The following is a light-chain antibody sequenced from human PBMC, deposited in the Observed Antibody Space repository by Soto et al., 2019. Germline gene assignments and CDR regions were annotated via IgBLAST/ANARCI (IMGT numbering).Light chain of an antibody. CDR3: QQYWSSPLT. Sequence: ELVLTQSPGTLSLSPGERATLSCRASQSVSNTYLAWYQRKPGQAPRLLIYGAYTRATGIPDRFSGSGSWRDFTLTISRLEPEDFAVYYWQQYWSSPLTFGPGTKVDIK. V-gene: IGKV3-20*01. CDR2: GAY. J-gene: IGKJ3*01. CDR1: QSVSNTY.